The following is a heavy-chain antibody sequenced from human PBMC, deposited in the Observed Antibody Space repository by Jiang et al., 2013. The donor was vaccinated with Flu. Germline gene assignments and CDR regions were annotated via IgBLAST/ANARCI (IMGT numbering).Heavy chain of an antibody. CDR1: GYTFNAYS. CDR2: FNPIAGET. CDR3: ARAMNWNSIDY. D-gene: IGHD1-7*01. J-gene: IGHJ4*02. Sequence: SGAEVKKTGASVRVSCKASGYTFNAYSIHWVRQAPGQGLEWMGWFNPIAGETQYGQKFLGRVTMTRDTSATTAYMELTSLKSDDTAVYYCARAMNWNSIDYWGQGTLVTVSS. V-gene: IGHV1-2*02.